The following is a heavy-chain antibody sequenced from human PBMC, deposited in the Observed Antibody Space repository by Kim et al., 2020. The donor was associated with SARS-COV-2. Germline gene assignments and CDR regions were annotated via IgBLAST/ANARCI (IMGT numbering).Heavy chain of an antibody. CDR3: VRVVAGGAFDV. CDR2: IYYNGNT. D-gene: IGHD2-15*01. J-gene: IGHJ3*01. V-gene: IGHV4-59*01. CDR1: GGSINNYY. Sequence: SETLSLTCTVSGGSINNYYWTWIRQPPDMELEWIGSIYYNGNTNYKPSLRSRVTLSVDTSKNQFSLNLTSVTAADTAVYYCVRVVAGGAFDVWGRGTMVT.